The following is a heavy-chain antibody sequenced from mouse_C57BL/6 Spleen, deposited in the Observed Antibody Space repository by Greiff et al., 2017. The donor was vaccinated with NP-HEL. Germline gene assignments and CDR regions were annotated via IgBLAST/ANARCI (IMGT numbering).Heavy chain of an antibody. CDR3: ARWTAQAY. Sequence: QVQLQQSGPELVKPGASVKISCKASGYAFSSSWMNWVKQRPGKGLEWIGRIYPGDGDTNYNGKFKGKATLTADKSSRTAYMQLSSLTSEDSAVYFCARWTAQAYWGQGTLVTVSA. CDR1: GYAFSSSW. J-gene: IGHJ3*01. CDR2: IYPGDGDT. V-gene: IGHV1-82*01. D-gene: IGHD3-2*02.